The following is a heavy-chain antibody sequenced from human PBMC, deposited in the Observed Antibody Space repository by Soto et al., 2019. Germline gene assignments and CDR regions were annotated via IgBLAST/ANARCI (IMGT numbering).Heavy chain of an antibody. CDR1: GGSISSGDYY. J-gene: IGHJ6*02. V-gene: IGHV4-30-4*01. D-gene: IGHD2-15*01. Sequence: SETLSITCTVSGGSISSGDYYWSWIRQPPGKGLEWIGYIYYSGSTYYNPSLKSRVTISVDTSKNQFSLKLSSVTAADTAVYYCATCSGGIFYSGGYYYYGMDVWGQGSSVPVSS. CDR3: ATCSGGIFYSGGYYYYGMDV. CDR2: IYYSGST.